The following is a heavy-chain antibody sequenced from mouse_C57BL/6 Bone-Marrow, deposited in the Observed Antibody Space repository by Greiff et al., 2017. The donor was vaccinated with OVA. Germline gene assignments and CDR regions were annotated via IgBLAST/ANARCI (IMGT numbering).Heavy chain of an antibody. Sequence: LVESGAELVKPGASVKMSCKASGYTFTSYWITWVKQRPGQGLEWIGDIYPGSGRTNYNEKFKSKATLTVDPSSSTAYMQLSSLTSEDSAVYYCARSGITTVEGDCAMDYWGQGTSVTVSS. D-gene: IGHD1-1*01. V-gene: IGHV1-55*01. J-gene: IGHJ4*01. CDR2: IYPGSGRT. CDR3: ARSGITTVEGDCAMDY. CDR1: GYTFTSYW.